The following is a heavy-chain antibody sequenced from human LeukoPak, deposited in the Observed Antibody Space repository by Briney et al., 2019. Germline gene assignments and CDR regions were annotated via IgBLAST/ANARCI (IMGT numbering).Heavy chain of an antibody. CDR1: GFTFSSYS. V-gene: IGHV3-21*01. CDR2: ISSSSSYI. Sequence: GSLRLSCAASGFTFSSYSMNWVRQAPGKGLEWVSSISSSSSYIYYADSVKGRFTISRDNAKNSLYLQMNSLRAEDTAVYYCARGVPPRWFDPWGQGTLVTVSS. J-gene: IGHJ5*02. D-gene: IGHD3-10*01. CDR3: ARGVPPRWFDP.